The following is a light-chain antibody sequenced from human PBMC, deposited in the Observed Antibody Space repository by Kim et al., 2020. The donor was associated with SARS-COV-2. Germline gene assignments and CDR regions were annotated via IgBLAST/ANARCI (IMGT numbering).Light chain of an antibody. V-gene: IGKV2-28*01. CDR2: LGS. J-gene: IGKJ2*01. CDR3: MQALQTPYT. CDR1: QSLLHSNGYNY. Sequence: PASISCRSSQSLLHSNGYNYLDLYLQKPGQSPQLLIYLGSNRASGVPDRFSGSGSGTDFTLKISRVEAEDVGVYYCMQALQTPYTFGQGTKLEIK.